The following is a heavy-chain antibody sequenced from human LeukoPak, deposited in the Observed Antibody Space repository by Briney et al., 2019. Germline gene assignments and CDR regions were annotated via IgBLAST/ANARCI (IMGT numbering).Heavy chain of an antibody. CDR2: IGTADDT. V-gene: IGHV3-13*01. J-gene: IGHJ4*02. CDR1: GFTFSTYD. CDR3: ARKSAAGLDY. D-gene: IGHD6-25*01. Sequence: GGSLRLSCAASGFTFSTYDMHWVRQGTGKGLQWVSAIGTADDTYYPGSVKGRFTISRENAKNSLYLQMNSLRAGDSAVYYCARKSAAGLDYWGQGTLVTVSS.